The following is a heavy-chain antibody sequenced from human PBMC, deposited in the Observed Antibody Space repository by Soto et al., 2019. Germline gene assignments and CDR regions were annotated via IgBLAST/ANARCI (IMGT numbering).Heavy chain of an antibody. D-gene: IGHD1-26*01. J-gene: IGHJ4*02. CDR2: ITGGSGFT. Sequence: GGSLRLSCAASGFSFSTFAMNWVRQAPGKGLEWVSGITGGSGFTFYADSVKGRFTISRDDSENTLFLQMSSLRAEDTAKYYCAKSGPTNYFDFWGQGTLVTVSS. CDR3: AKSGPTNYFDF. CDR1: GFSFSTFA. V-gene: IGHV3-23*01.